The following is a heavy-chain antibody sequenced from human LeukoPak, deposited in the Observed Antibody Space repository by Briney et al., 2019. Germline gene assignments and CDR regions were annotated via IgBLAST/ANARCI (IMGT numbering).Heavy chain of an antibody. D-gene: IGHD6-6*01. Sequence: PGGSLRLSCAASGFTFSSYSMNWVRQAPGKGLEWVSSISSSSSYIYYADSVKGRFTISRDNAKNSLYLQMNSLRAEDTAVYYCARDGQLVRVYAFDIWGQGTMVTVSS. J-gene: IGHJ3*02. CDR3: ARDGQLVRVYAFDI. CDR1: GFTFSSYS. V-gene: IGHV3-21*01. CDR2: ISSSSSYI.